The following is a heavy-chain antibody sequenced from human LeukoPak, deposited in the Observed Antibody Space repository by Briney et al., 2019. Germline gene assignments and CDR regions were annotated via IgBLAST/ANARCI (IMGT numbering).Heavy chain of an antibody. D-gene: IGHD3-10*01. CDR2: ISVNTGST. Sequence: ASVKISCKASGYIFSSYSIIWVRQAPGQGLEWMGWISVNTGSTDYAPSLQGRVTMTADTSTTTAYMELRNLRFDDTAVYYCARDEIIKVAYWGQGTLITVSS. CDR1: GYIFSSYS. J-gene: IGHJ4*02. V-gene: IGHV1-18*01. CDR3: ARDEIIKVAY.